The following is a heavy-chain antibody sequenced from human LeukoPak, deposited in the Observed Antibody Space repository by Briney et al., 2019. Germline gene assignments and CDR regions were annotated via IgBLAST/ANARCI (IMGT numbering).Heavy chain of an antibody. J-gene: IGHJ3*02. CDR3: ATDYGDASAVSFDI. CDR1: GFTFSSYAM. Sequence: GSLRLSCAASGFTFSSYAMSWVRQSPGKGLECIGQIYRGGGTTYNPSLKSRATIVMDKSKNQFSLSLTSVTAADTAVYYCATDYGDASAVSFDIWGQGTMVTVSS. D-gene: IGHD4-17*01. V-gene: IGHV4-4*02. CDR2: IYRGGGT.